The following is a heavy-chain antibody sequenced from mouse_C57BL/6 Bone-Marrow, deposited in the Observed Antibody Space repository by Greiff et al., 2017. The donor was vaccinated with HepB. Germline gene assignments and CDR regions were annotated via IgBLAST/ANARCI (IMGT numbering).Heavy chain of an antibody. Sequence: VQLQQSGPELVKPGASVKISCKASGYTFTDYYMNWVKQSHGKSLEWIGDINPNNGGTSYNQKFKGKATLTVDKSSSTAYMELCSLTSEDSAVYYCASSYYYGSSYWYFDVWGTGTTVTVSS. CDR2: INPNNGGT. CDR1: GYTFTDYY. CDR3: ASSYYYGSSYWYFDV. D-gene: IGHD1-1*01. J-gene: IGHJ1*03. V-gene: IGHV1-26*01.